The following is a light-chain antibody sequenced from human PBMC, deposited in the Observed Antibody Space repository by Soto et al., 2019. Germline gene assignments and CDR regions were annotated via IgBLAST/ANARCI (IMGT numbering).Light chain of an antibody. CDR2: SNN. CDR3: VAWDDSLNGPV. V-gene: IGLV1-44*01. J-gene: IGLJ3*02. CDR1: SSNIGTND. Sequence: QSVLTQPPSASGTPGERVTISCSGSSSNIGTNDVNWYQQLPGTAPKLLIYSNNQRPSGVPDQFSGSKSGTPASLAISGLHSEDEADYYCVAWDDSLNGPVFGGGTKVTVL.